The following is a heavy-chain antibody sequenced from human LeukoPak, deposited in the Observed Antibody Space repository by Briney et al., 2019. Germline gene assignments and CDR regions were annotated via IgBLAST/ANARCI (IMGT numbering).Heavy chain of an antibody. CDR1: GFSFSTSG. D-gene: IGHD3-10*01. CDR3: ARDLLNYGSAYYDVGIFDS. Sequence: GGSLRLSCEPSGFSFSTSGVHWVRQAPGKGLEWMAVISKDGRKNHYADSVKGRFTISRDNSKSTLFLQMNSLRPEDTAIYYCARDLLNYGSAYYDVGIFDSWGQGTLVTVSS. V-gene: IGHV3-30*04. CDR2: ISKDGRKN. J-gene: IGHJ4*02.